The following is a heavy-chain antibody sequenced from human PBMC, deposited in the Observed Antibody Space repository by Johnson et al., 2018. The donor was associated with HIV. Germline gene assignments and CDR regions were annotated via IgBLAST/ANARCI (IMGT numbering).Heavy chain of an antibody. CDR2: ISYDGSNK. CDR3: ARGGWLGYCSSTSCSKDAFDI. D-gene: IGHD2-2*01. Sequence: QVQLMESGGGLVQPGGSLRLSCAASGFTFSSYAMHWVRQAPGKGLEWVAVISYDGSNKYYADSVKGRFTISRDNSKNTLFLQMNSLRDEDTAVYYCARGGWLGYCSSTSCSKDAFDIWGQGTMVTVSS. CDR1: GFTFSSYA. J-gene: IGHJ3*02. V-gene: IGHV3-30-3*01.